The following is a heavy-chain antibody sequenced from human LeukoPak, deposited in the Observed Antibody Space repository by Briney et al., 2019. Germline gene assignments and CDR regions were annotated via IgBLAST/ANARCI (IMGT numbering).Heavy chain of an antibody. CDR3: TTDRGYSTLDD. Sequence: GGSLRLSCVGSGLILNDHAMHWVRQVPGKGLEWVANINQDGSKKDHVDSVKGRFTISRDNAKKTLYLQMDSLRTDDTAVYYCTTDRGYSTLDDWGQGTLVTVSS. V-gene: IGHV3-7*01. J-gene: IGHJ4*02. CDR2: INQDGSKK. D-gene: IGHD3-10*01. CDR1: GLILNDHA.